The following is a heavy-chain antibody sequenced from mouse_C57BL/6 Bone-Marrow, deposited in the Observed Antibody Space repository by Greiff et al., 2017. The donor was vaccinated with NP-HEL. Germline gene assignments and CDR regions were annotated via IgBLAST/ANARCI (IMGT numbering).Heavy chain of an antibody. Sequence: DVQLVESAGGLVQPGSSMKLSCTASGFTFSDYYMAWVRQVPEKGLEWVANINYDGSSTYYLDSLKSRFIISRDNAKNILYLQMSSLKSEDTATYYCARDPHYYGSLYWYFDVWGTGTTVTVSS. V-gene: IGHV5-16*01. CDR1: GFTFSDYY. CDR2: INYDGSST. J-gene: IGHJ1*03. CDR3: ARDPHYYGSLYWYFDV. D-gene: IGHD1-1*01.